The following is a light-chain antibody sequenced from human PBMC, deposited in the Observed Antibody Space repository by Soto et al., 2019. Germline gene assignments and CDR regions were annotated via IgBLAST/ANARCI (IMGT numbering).Light chain of an antibody. J-gene: IGKJ1*01. CDR3: QPYGRSSWT. V-gene: IGKV3-20*01. Sequence: DIDLTQSPATLSLSPGERVTLSCRASQTVHSSFVAWYQQKPGQAPRLLIYGASTRATGVPDRFSGSGSGTDFTLTISSLEPEDFAVYFCQPYGRSSWTFGQGTKVEIK. CDR1: QTVHSSF. CDR2: GAS.